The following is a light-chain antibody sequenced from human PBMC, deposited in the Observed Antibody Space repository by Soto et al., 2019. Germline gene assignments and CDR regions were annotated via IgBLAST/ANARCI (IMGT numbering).Light chain of an antibody. CDR3: QQYNNWWT. CDR1: QSVSSN. Sequence: EIVMTQSPVTLSVSPGERATLSCRAGQSVSSNLAWYQQKPGQAPRLLIYGASTRATGIPARFTGSGSGTEFTLTISSLQFDDSAVYYCQQYNNWWTFGQGTTVDI. J-gene: IGKJ1*01. V-gene: IGKV3-15*01. CDR2: GAS.